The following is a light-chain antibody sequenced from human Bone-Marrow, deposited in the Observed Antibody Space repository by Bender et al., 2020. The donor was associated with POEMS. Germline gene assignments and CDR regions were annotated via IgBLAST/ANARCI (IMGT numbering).Light chain of an antibody. J-gene: IGLJ2*01. Sequence: QSALTQPASVSGSPGQSITISCTGTSSDIGIYNLVSWYQQLPGKAPKLLIYDVNSRPSGVSNRFSGSKSDNTASLTISGLQADDEADYYCSSYTSSTTLVFGGGTKVTVL. V-gene: IGLV2-14*02. CDR1: SSDIGIYNL. CDR3: SSYTSSTTLV. CDR2: DVN.